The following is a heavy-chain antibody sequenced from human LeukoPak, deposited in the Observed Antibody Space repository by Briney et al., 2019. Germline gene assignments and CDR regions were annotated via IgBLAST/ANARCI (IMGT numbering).Heavy chain of an antibody. V-gene: IGHV4-59*08. CDR3: ASIYSSGWYTFDY. Sequence: SETLSLTCTVSDGSINNYYWTWIRQPPGKGLGWIGCIHYSGSTNYNPSLKSRVTISIGTSKSQFSLKLSSVTAADTAVYYCASIYSSGWYTFDYWGQGTLVTVSS. J-gene: IGHJ4*02. CDR1: DGSINNYY. CDR2: IHYSGST. D-gene: IGHD6-19*01.